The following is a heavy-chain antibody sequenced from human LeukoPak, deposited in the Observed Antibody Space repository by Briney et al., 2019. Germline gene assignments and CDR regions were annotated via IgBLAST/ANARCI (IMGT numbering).Heavy chain of an antibody. V-gene: IGHV3-21*01. CDR1: GFTFSSYN. J-gene: IGHJ4*02. CDR2: ISGSSSYI. D-gene: IGHD5-18*01. Sequence: GGSLRLSCAASGFTFSSYNMNWVRQAPGKGLEWVSFISGSSSYIYYADSVKGRFTISRDNAKNSLYLQMNSLRAEDTAVYYRARASGYSYDNELDYWGQGTLVTVSS. CDR3: ARASGYSYDNELDY.